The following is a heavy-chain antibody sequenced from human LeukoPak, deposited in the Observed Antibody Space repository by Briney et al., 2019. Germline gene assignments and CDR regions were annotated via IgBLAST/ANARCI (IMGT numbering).Heavy chain of an antibody. CDR1: GYTFTSYY. V-gene: IGHV1-46*01. D-gene: IGHD3-22*01. CDR3: ARDHEYYYDRSGYLPLDY. CDR2: INPSGGST. J-gene: IGHJ4*02. Sequence: ASVKVSCKASGYTFTSYYMHWVRQAPGQGLEWMGIINPSGGSTSYAQKFQGRVTMTRDTSTSTVYMELSSLRAEDTAVYYCARDHEYYYDRSGYLPLDYWGQGTLVTVSS.